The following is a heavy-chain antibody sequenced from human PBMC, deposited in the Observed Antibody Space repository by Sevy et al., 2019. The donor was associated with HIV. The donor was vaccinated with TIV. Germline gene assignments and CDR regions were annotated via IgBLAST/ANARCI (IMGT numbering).Heavy chain of an antibody. CDR2: IKQDGRVR. J-gene: IGHJ4*02. Sequence: GGSLRLSCAASGFAMSSYWVTWVRQVPGKGLEWVANIKQDGRVRKYLDSVRGRFTISRDNAKNSVYLEMNSLRAEDTAVYYCAREVGGSGSKWGQRTLVTVSS. D-gene: IGHD1-26*01. CDR1: GFAMSSYW. CDR3: AREVGGSGSK. V-gene: IGHV3-7*01.